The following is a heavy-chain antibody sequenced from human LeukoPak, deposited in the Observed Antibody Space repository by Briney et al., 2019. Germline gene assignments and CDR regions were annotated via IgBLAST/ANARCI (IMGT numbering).Heavy chain of an antibody. V-gene: IGHV4-34*01. CDR3: ARYCSSTSCYDWFDP. CDR2: INHSGST. J-gene: IGHJ5*02. D-gene: IGHD2-2*01. Sequence: SETLSLTCAVYGGSFSGYYWSWIRQPPGKGLEWIGEINHSGSTNYNPSHKSRVTISVDTSKNQFSLKLSSVTAADTAVYYCARYCSSTSCYDWFDPWGQGTLVTVSS. CDR1: GGSFSGYY.